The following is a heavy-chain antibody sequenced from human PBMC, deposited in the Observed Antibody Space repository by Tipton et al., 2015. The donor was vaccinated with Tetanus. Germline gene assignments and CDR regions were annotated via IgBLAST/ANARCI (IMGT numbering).Heavy chain of an antibody. D-gene: IGHD2-15*01. CDR2: IYHSGST. CDR1: GGSISSSNW. CDR3: ARRSSGDCSGGSCYSFDY. Sequence: TLSLTCAVSGGSISSSNWWSWVRQPPGKGLEWIGEIYHSGSTNYNPSLKSRVTISVDKSKNQFSLKLSSVTAADTAVYYCARRSSGDCSGGSCYSFDYWGQGTLVTVSS. J-gene: IGHJ4*02. V-gene: IGHV4-4*02.